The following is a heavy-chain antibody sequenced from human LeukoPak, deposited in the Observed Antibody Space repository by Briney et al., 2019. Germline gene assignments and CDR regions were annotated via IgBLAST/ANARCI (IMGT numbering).Heavy chain of an antibody. J-gene: IGHJ6*03. Sequence: SETLSLTCTVSGGSISSGPYYWGWIRQAPGKGLEWIGNIYYSGGTYYNPSLKSRVTISVGTSKNQFSLKLISVTAADSAVHYCARVNLYYYYMDVWGKGTTVTVSS. CDR1: GGSISSGPYY. CDR3: ARVNLYYYYMDV. V-gene: IGHV4-39*07. CDR2: IYYSGGT.